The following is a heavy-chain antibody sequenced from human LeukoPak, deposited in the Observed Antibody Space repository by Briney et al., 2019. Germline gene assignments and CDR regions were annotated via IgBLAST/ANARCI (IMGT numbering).Heavy chain of an antibody. V-gene: IGHV4-59*01. CDR3: ARVGSSSWVGDY. D-gene: IGHD6-13*01. CDR2: IYYSGST. Sequence: SETLSLTCIVSGGSISSYYWSWIRQPPGKGLEWIGYIYYSGSTNYNPSLKSRVTISVDTSKKQFSLKLSSVTAADTAVYYCARVGSSSWVGDYWGQGTLVTVSS. CDR1: GGSISSYY. J-gene: IGHJ4*02.